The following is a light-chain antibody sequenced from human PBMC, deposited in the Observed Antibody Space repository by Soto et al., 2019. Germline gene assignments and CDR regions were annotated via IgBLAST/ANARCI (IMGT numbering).Light chain of an antibody. Sequence: QSALTQPASVSGSPGQSITISCTGTTSDVGSYSLVSWYQQHPGKAPKLMIYEVSNRPSGVSNRFSGSKSGNTASLTISGLQAEDEADYYCSSYTSSSTLYVFGTGTKLTVL. CDR3: SSYTSSSTLYV. CDR1: TSDVGSYSL. J-gene: IGLJ1*01. CDR2: EVS. V-gene: IGLV2-14*02.